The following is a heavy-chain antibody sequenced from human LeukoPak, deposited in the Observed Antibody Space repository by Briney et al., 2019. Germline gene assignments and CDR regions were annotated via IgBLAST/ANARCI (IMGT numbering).Heavy chain of an antibody. Sequence: SETLSLTCSVSNASISSYYWSWIRQSPGKGLEWIGYISNSGSTNYNPSLKSRVTISVDTSKNQFSLKLNSVTAADTAVYYCARENDYGDYAAYWGQGTLVTVSS. J-gene: IGHJ4*02. CDR2: ISNSGST. V-gene: IGHV4-4*08. D-gene: IGHD4-17*01. CDR1: NASISSYY. CDR3: ARENDYGDYAAY.